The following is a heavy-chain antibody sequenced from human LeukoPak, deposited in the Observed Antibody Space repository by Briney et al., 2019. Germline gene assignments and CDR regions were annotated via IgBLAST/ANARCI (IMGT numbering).Heavy chain of an antibody. Sequence: GGSLRLSCAASGFTFSNAWMSWVRQAPGRGLEWVGRIKSKTDGGTTDYAAPVKGRFTTSRDDSKNTLYLQMNSLKTEDTAVYYCTTAGSGYYDFWSGYPMIGYWGQGTLVTVSS. V-gene: IGHV3-15*01. J-gene: IGHJ4*02. CDR3: TTAGSGYYDFWSGYPMIGY. CDR1: GFTFSNAW. CDR2: IKSKTDGGTT. D-gene: IGHD3-3*01.